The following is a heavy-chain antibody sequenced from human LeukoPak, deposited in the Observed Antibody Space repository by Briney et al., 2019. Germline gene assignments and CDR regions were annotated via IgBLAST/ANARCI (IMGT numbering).Heavy chain of an antibody. Sequence: SETLSLTCAVYGESFSGYYWSWIRQPPGKGLEWIGEINHSGSTNYNPSLKSRVTISVDTSKNQFSLKLSSVTAADTAVYYCAYDYGDYVGYWGQGTLVTVSS. CDR1: GESFSGYY. V-gene: IGHV4-34*01. CDR2: INHSGST. CDR3: AYDYGDYVGY. J-gene: IGHJ4*02. D-gene: IGHD4-17*01.